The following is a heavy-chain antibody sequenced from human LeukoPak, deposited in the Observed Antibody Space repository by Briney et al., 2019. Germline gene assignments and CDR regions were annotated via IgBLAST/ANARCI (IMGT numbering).Heavy chain of an antibody. CDR3: AIGPIYGLLDY. Sequence: PSETLSLTCAVYGGSFSGYYWSWIRQPPGKGMEWIGEINHSGSTNYNPSLKSRVTISVDTSKNQFSLKLSSLIAADTAVYYCAIGPIYGLLDYWGQGTLVTVSS. CDR1: GGSFSGYY. D-gene: IGHD4-17*01. CDR2: INHSGST. J-gene: IGHJ4*02. V-gene: IGHV4-34*01.